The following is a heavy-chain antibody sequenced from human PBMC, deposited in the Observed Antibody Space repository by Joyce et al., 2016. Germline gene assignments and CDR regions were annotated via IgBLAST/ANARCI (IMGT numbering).Heavy chain of an antibody. V-gene: IGHV4-59*01. Sequence: QVQLQESGSGLVKPSETLSPTCTVSGGSMNNYYWNWIRQAPGEGLEWLGYIYHTGSAHYKPSLENRLTMSVDTSQNQFSLKLTSVTAADSAMYYCARAAPKQWLAAYTGLDVWGQGIAVTVS. CDR3: ARAAPKQWLAAYTGLDV. CDR1: GGSMNNYY. CDR2: IYHTGSA. D-gene: IGHD6-19*01. J-gene: IGHJ6*02.